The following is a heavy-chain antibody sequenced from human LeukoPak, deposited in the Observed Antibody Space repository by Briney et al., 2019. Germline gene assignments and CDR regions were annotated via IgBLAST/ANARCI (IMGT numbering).Heavy chain of an antibody. Sequence: GGSLRLSCAVSGFTFSSYGMHWVRQASGKGLEWVGRIRSKANSYATTYAASVKGRFTISRDDSKNTAYLQMNSLKTEDTAVYYCTRHVSYGMWGQGTLVTVSS. CDR2: IRSKANSYAT. CDR1: GFTFSSYG. CDR3: TRHVSYGM. J-gene: IGHJ4*02. V-gene: IGHV3-73*01. D-gene: IGHD5-18*01.